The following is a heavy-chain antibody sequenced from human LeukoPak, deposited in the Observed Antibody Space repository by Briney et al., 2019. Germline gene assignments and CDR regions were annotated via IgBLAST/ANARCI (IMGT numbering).Heavy chain of an antibody. CDR1: GGSFSGYY. CDR2: INHSGSI. V-gene: IGHV4-34*01. D-gene: IGHD3-22*01. CDR3: ARGNIDYYDRGGYHLDQYFQH. Sequence: SETLSLTCAVYGGSFSGYYWSWIRQPPGKGLEWIGEINHSGSINYNPSLKSRVTISVDTSKNQFSLRLSSVTAADTAVYYCARGNIDYYDRGGYHLDQYFQHWGQGNLVTVSS. J-gene: IGHJ1*01.